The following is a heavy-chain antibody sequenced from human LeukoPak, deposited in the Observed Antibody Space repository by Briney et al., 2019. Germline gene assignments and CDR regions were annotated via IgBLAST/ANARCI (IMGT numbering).Heavy chain of an antibody. CDR1: GFTFSSYG. V-gene: IGHV3-30*02. J-gene: IGHJ4*02. CDR3: AKDLYSYGSAAY. Sequence: GGSLRLSCAASGFTFSSYGMHWVRQAPGKGLEWVAFISYDGSNKYYADSVKGRFTISRDNSKNTLYLQMNSLRAEDTAVYYCAKDLYSYGSAAYWGQGTLVTVSS. D-gene: IGHD5-18*01. CDR2: ISYDGSNK.